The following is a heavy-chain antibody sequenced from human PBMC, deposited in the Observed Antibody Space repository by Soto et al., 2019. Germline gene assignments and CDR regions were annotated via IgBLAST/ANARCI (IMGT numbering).Heavy chain of an antibody. CDR1: GGSFSGYY. D-gene: IGHD3-3*01. V-gene: IGHV4-34*01. CDR3: ARGRSGYYEKDFDY. Sequence: QVQLQQWGAGLLKPSETLSLTCAVYGGSFSGYYWSWIRQPPGKGLEWIGEINHSGSTNYNPSLKSRVTISVDTSKNQFSLKLSSVTAADTAVYYWARGRSGYYEKDFDYWGQGTLVTVSS. J-gene: IGHJ4*02. CDR2: INHSGST.